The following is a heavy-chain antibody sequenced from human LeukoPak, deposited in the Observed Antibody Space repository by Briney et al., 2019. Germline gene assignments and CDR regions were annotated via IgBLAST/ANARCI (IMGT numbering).Heavy chain of an antibody. CDR3: ARSDSKGENYYYYMDV. J-gene: IGHJ6*03. CDR2: IIPIFGTA. Sequence: SVKVSCKASGYTFTSYGISWVRQAPGQGLEWMGGIIPIFGTANYAQKFQGRVTITADESTSTAYMELSSLRSEDTAVYYCARSDSKGENYYYYMDVWGKGTTVTVSS. CDR1: GYTFTSYG. V-gene: IGHV1-69*13.